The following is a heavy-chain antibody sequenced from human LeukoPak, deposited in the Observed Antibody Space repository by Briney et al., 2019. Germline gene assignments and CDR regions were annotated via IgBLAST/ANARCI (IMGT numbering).Heavy chain of an antibody. CDR3: AREPCSSTSCYTHWFDP. J-gene: IGHJ5*02. CDR1: GSTFSDYY. D-gene: IGHD2-2*02. Sequence: GGSLRLSCAASGSTFSDYYMSWIRQAPGKGLEWVSYISSSGSTIYCADSVKGRFTISRDNAKNSLYLQMNSLRAEDTAVYYCAREPCSSTSCYTHWFDPWGQGTLVTVSS. CDR2: ISSSGSTI. V-gene: IGHV3-11*01.